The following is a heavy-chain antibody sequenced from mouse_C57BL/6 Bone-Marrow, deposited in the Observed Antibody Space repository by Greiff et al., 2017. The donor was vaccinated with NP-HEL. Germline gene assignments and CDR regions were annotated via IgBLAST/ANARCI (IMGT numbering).Heavy chain of an antibody. CDR3: ARATVVARYYYAMDY. D-gene: IGHD1-1*01. CDR1: GFSLTSYG. J-gene: IGHJ4*01. CDR2: IWSGGST. V-gene: IGHV2-2*01. Sequence: VQRVESGPGLVQPSQSLSITCTVSGFSLTSYGVHWVRQSPGKGLEWLGVIWSGGSTDYNAAFISRLSISKDNSKSQVFFKMNSLQADDTAIYYCARATVVARYYYAMDYWGQGTSVTVSS.